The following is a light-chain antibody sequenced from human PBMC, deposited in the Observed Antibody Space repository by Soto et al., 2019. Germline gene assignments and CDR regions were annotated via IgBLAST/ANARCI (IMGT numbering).Light chain of an antibody. CDR2: DAS. CDR1: QSISVY. J-gene: IGKJ1*01. CDR3: QQRRDWPRT. Sequence: EIVLTQSPATLSLSPGERATLSCRASQSISVYLAWYQQKPGQAPRLLLYDASNRATGIPARFSGSGSGTDFTLTISSLEPEDFALYYCQQRRDWPRTFGQGTKV. V-gene: IGKV3-11*01.